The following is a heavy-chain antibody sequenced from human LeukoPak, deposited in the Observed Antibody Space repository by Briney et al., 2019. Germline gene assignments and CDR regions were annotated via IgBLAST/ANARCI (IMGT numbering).Heavy chain of an antibody. Sequence: SETLSLTCAVSRGSISSSNWWSWVRQPPGKGLEWIGEIYHSGSTNYNPSLKSRVTISVDKSKNQFSLKLSSVTAADTAVYYCARDRYGDYPFDYWGQGTLVTVSS. V-gene: IGHV4-4*02. CDR2: IYHSGST. J-gene: IGHJ4*02. D-gene: IGHD4-17*01. CDR3: ARDRYGDYPFDY. CDR1: RGSISSSNW.